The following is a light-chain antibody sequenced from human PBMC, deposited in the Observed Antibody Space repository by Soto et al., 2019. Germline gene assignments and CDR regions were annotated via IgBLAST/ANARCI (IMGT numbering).Light chain of an antibody. J-gene: IGLJ1*01. V-gene: IGLV2-23*02. Sequence: QSALTQPASVSGSPGQSITISCTGTSSDIGSYHLVSWYQHQSGKAPKLIIYKVSQWPSGVSDRFSASKSGNAASLTSSGLQAEDEADYYCCSCAGSKWGYVFGTGTKLTVL. CDR2: KVS. CDR3: CSCAGSKWGYV. CDR1: SSDIGSYHL.